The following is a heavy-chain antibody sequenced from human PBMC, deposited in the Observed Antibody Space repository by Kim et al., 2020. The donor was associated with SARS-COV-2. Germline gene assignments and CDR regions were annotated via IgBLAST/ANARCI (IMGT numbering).Heavy chain of an antibody. CDR1: GFTFSSYG. D-gene: IGHD4-17*01. CDR3: AKDIEDYGDYDFDY. CDR2: IWYDGSNK. Sequence: GGSLRLSCAASGFTFSSYGMHWVRQAPGKGLEWVAVIWYDGSNKYYADSVKGRFTISRDNSKNTLYLQMNSLRAEDTAVYYCAKDIEDYGDYDFDYWGQGTLVTVSS. J-gene: IGHJ4*02. V-gene: IGHV3-33*06.